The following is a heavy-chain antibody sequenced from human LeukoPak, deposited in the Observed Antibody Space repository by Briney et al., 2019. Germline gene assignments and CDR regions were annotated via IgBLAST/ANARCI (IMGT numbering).Heavy chain of an antibody. CDR3: ARSRDGYNYDY. J-gene: IGHJ4*02. D-gene: IGHD5-24*01. CDR1: GFTFSSYS. CDR2: INSSSSTI. V-gene: IGHV3-48*04. Sequence: PGGSLRLSCAASGFTFSSYSMNWVRQAPGKGLEWVSYINSSSSTIYYADSVKGRFTISRDNAKNSLYLQMNGPRAEDTAVYYCARSRDGYNYDYWGQGTLVTVSS.